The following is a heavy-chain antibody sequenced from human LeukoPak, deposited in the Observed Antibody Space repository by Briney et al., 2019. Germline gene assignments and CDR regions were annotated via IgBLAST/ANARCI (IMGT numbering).Heavy chain of an antibody. CDR1: GGTFSNYA. Sequence: ASVKVSCKAYGGTFSNYAINWIRQAPGPGLEWMGGIIPIFGTANYAQKFQGRVTITADESTSTVYMELNSLKSEDTAVYYCARGWDYDSGGRPTAYVYWGQGTLVTVSS. D-gene: IGHD3-22*01. V-gene: IGHV1-69*13. CDR3: ARGWDYDSGGRPTAYVY. J-gene: IGHJ4*02. CDR2: IIPIFGTA.